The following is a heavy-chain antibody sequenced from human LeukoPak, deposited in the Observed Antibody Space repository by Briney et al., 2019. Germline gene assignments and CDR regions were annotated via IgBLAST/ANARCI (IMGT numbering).Heavy chain of an antibody. CDR2: INQDGSEE. J-gene: IGHJ4*02. V-gene: IGHV3-7*01. Sequence: GGSLRLSCAASGFTFSHYWMTWVRQAPGKGLEWVAQINQDGSEEYYMDSVKARFTISRDNAKNSVFLQMNSLRAEDTAVYYCARDERYYDSSGYQPFLDYWGQGTLVTVSS. CDR1: GFTFSHYW. D-gene: IGHD3-22*01. CDR3: ARDERYYDSSGYQPFLDY.